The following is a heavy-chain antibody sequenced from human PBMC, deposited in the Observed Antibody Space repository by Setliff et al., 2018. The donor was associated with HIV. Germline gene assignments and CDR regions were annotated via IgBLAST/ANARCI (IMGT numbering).Heavy chain of an antibody. CDR2: IYTSGDT. J-gene: IGHJ6*03. D-gene: IGHD6-13*01. Sequence: SETLSLTCSVSGASINKGSYFWSWIRQPAGKGLEWIGRIYTSGDTDYNPSLKSRVTISIDTSKSQFSLKLRSVTAADTAVYYCARCPSNHMTEAGKKTIYYHYMDVWGKGTTVTAP. V-gene: IGHV4-61*02. CDR1: GASINKGSYF. CDR3: ARCPSNHMTEAGKKTIYYHYMDV.